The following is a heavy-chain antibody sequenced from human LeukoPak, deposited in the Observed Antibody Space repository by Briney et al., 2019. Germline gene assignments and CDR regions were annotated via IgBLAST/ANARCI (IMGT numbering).Heavy chain of an antibody. J-gene: IGHJ4*02. D-gene: IGHD5-12*01. CDR3: AKDNGYSAYGIDY. V-gene: IGHV3-9*01. Sequence: GGSLRLSCAVSGFTFDDYAMHWVRQAPGKGLEWVSGISWNSDTIGYADSAKGRFTISRDNAKNSLYLQMNSLRAEDTALYYCAKDNGYSAYGIDYWGQGTLVTVSP. CDR2: ISWNSDTI. CDR1: GFTFDDYA.